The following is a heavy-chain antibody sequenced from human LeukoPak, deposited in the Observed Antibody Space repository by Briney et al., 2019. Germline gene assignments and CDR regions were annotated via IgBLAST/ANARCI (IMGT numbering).Heavy chain of an antibody. CDR3: ARVGARLGAFDI. J-gene: IGHJ3*02. D-gene: IGHD6-25*01. CDR2: ITLSSSTI. Sequence: GGSLRLSCTASGFTFSNYNMNWVRQAPGKGLEWVSYITLSSSTIYYSDSVKGRFTISRDNAKNTLYLQMNSLRAEDTAVYYCARVGARLGAFDIWGQGTMVTVSS. CDR1: GFTFSNYN. V-gene: IGHV3-48*04.